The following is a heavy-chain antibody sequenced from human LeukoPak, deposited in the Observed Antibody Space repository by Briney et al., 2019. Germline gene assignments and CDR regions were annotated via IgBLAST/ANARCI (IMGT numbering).Heavy chain of an antibody. Sequence: SETLSLTCTVSGGSISSGSYYWSWIRQPAGKGLEWIGRIYTSGSTNYNPSLKSRVTISVDTSKNQFSLKLSSVTAADTAVYYCAREAEDIVVVPAAGAAAIFDYWGQGTLVTVSS. CDR1: GGSISSGSYY. CDR2: IYTSGST. D-gene: IGHD2-2*01. V-gene: IGHV4-61*02. CDR3: AREAEDIVVVPAAGAAAIFDY. J-gene: IGHJ4*02.